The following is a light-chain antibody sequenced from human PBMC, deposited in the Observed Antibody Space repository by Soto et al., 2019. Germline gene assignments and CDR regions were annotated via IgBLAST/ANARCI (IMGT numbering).Light chain of an antibody. J-gene: IGKJ4*01. V-gene: IGKV3-11*01. CDR1: ESVGSD. CDR2: DVS. CDR3: QQRDSWPLT. Sequence: ENVLTQSPATLSLSPGEGATLSCRASESVGSDLAWYQQKPGQPPRLLIYDVSGRATGVPARFSGSGSGTDFILTISSLEPEDFAVYYCQQRDSWPLTFGGGTKVEIK.